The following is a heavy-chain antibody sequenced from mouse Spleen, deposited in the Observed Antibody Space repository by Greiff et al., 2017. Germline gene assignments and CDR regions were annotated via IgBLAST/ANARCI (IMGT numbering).Heavy chain of an antibody. CDR1: GYSITSGYY. J-gene: IGHJ2*01. Sequence: ESGPGLVKPSQSLSLTCSVPGYSITSGYYWNWIRQFPGNKLEWMGYISYDGSNNYNPSLKNRISITRDTSKNQFFLKLNSVTTEDTATYYCARGEDYWGQGTTLTVSS. CDR2: ISYDGSN. CDR3: ARGEDY. V-gene: IGHV3-6*01.